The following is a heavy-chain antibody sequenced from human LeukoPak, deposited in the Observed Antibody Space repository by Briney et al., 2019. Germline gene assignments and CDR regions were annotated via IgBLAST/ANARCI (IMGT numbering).Heavy chain of an antibody. Sequence: GASVKVSCKASGYTFTGYYMHWVRQAPGQGLEWMGWINPNSSGTNYAQKFQGRVTMTRDTSISTAYMELSRLRSDDTAVYYCARVWGRRGYSYGLDVWGQGTTVTVSS. V-gene: IGHV1-2*02. CDR2: INPNSSGT. J-gene: IGHJ6*02. D-gene: IGHD5-18*01. CDR1: GYTFTGYY. CDR3: ARVWGRRGYSYGLDV.